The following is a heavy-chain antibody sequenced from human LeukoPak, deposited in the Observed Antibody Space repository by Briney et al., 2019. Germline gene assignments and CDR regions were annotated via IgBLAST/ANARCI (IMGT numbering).Heavy chain of an antibody. D-gene: IGHD2-15*01. CDR3: ARGVRKGAAYAGFFDY. CDR1: GVTFSNYA. Sequence: PGGSLRLSWAASGVTFSNYAMHWGRQAPGKGLEWVAVISYDGNYKDYADSVKGRFTISRDSSKNTLYVQMNSLKAEDTAVYYCARGVRKGAAYAGFFDYWGQGTLVTVSS. CDR2: ISYDGNYK. J-gene: IGHJ4*02. V-gene: IGHV3-30*04.